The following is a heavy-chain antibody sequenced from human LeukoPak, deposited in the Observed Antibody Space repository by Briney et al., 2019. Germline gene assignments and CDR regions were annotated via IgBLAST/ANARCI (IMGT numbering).Heavy chain of an antibody. D-gene: IGHD5-18*01. CDR1: GYPLTELS. V-gene: IGHV1-24*01. CDR3: VTGRYSYVAGDYYYMDV. Sequence: ASVKVSCKISGYPLTELSMHWVRQAPGKGLEWMGGFDPEHHETVSAQKLQGRVTMTEDTSTDTAYMELSSLRSEDTAVYYCVTGRYSYVAGDYYYMDVWGKGTTVTVSS. J-gene: IGHJ6*03. CDR2: FDPEHHET.